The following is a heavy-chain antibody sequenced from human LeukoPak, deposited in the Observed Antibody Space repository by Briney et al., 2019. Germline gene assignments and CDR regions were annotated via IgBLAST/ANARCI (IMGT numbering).Heavy chain of an antibody. CDR3: ARGSRLTGAFDI. Sequence: SETLSLTCAVYGGSFSGYYWSWIRQSPGKGLEWIGEINHSGSTNSNPSLKSRVTISVDTSKNLFSLKLSSVTAADTAVYYYARGSRLTGAFDIWGQGTMVTVSS. CDR2: INHSGST. D-gene: IGHD3-9*01. J-gene: IGHJ3*02. V-gene: IGHV4-34*01. CDR1: GGSFSGYY.